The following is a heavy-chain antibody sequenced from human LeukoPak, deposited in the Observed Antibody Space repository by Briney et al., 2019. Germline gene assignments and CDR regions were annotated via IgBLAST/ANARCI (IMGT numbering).Heavy chain of an antibody. J-gene: IGHJ4*02. V-gene: IGHV5-51*01. CDR3: ARPVRQRFGYLGY. D-gene: IGHD3-16*01. Sequence: GESLKISCNAAGYSYTCYWIGRLRQMPGKGLEWMGIIYPGDSDTRYSPSFQGQVTISADKSVSTAYLQWSSLKASDTALYYCARPVRQRFGYLGYWGQATMVTVSS. CDR2: IYPGDSDT. CDR1: GYSYTCYW.